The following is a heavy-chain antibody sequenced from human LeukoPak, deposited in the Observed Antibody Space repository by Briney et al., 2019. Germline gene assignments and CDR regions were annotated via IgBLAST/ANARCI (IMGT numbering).Heavy chain of an antibody. CDR3: ARRVDYYDSSGYSPLFDY. D-gene: IGHD3-22*01. CDR2: INPNSGGT. CDR1: GYTFTGYC. Sequence: EASVKVSCKASGYTFTGYCMHWVRQAPGQGLEWMGWINPNSGGTNYAQKFQGRVTMTRDTSISTAYMELSRLRSDDTAVYYCARRVDYYDSSGYSPLFDYWGQGTLVTVSS. V-gene: IGHV1-2*02. J-gene: IGHJ4*02.